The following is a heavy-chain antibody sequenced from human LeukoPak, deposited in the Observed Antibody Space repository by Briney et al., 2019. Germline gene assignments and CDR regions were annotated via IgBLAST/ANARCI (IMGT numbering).Heavy chain of an antibody. Sequence: GGSLRLSCAASGFTFSSYAMHWVRQAPGEGLEWVAVISYDGSNKYYADSVKGRFTISRDNSKNTLYLQMNSLRAEDTAVYYCAQVAVADDYWGREPWSPSPQ. CDR3: AQVAVADDY. J-gene: IGHJ4*02. D-gene: IGHD6-19*01. CDR2: ISYDGSNK. V-gene: IGHV3-30*04. CDR1: GFTFSSYA.